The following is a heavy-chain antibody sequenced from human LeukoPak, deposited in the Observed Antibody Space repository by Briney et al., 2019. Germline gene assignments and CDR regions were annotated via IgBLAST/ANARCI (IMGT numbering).Heavy chain of an antibody. V-gene: IGHV3-7*01. D-gene: IGHD5-18*01. Sequence: PGGSLRLSCAASGFAFSSYWMSWVRQAPGKGLEWEANIKQDGSEKYYVDSVKGRFTISRDSAKNSLYLQMNSLRAEDTAVYYCARFGYSYGYVYWGQGTLVTVSS. CDR1: GFAFSSYW. J-gene: IGHJ4*02. CDR3: ARFGYSYGYVY. CDR2: IKQDGSEK.